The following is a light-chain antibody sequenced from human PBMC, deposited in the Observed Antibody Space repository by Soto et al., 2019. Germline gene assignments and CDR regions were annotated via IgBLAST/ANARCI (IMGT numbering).Light chain of an antibody. Sequence: DIQMTQSPSSLSASVGDRVTITCRASQSISRWLVWYQQKPGKAPKLLIYDASILKSGVPSRFGGSGSGTEFTLTISSLQPDDFATYYCQQYNRYSSWTFGQGTKVDIK. CDR3: QQYNRYSSWT. J-gene: IGKJ1*01. V-gene: IGKV1-5*01. CDR2: DAS. CDR1: QSISRW.